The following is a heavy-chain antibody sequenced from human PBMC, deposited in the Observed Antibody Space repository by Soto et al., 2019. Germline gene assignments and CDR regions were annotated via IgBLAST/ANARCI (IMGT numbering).Heavy chain of an antibody. CDR3: ARAGYCSSTSCHYYYGMDA. D-gene: IGHD2-2*01. CDR1: GYTFTSYG. CDR2: ISAYNGNT. V-gene: IGHV1-18*04. J-gene: IGHJ6*02. Sequence: QVQLVQSGAEVKKPGASVKVSCKAPGYTFTSYGISWVRQAPGQGLEWMGWISAYNGNTNYAQKLQGRVTMTTDTSTSTAYMELRSLRSDDTAVYYCARAGYCSSTSCHYYYGMDAWGQGTTVTVSS.